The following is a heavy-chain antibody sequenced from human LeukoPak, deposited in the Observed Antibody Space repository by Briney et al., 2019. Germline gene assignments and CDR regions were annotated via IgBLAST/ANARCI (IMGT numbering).Heavy chain of an antibody. CDR1: GFTFGDYG. CDR3: TRSRRVYCGGDCYSFDY. V-gene: IGHV3-49*03. J-gene: IGHJ4*02. D-gene: IGHD2-21*02. Sequence: GGSLRLSCTVSGFTFGDYGMSWFRQAPGKGLEWVGFIRSKAYGGTTEYAASVKGRFTISRDDSKSIAYLQMNSLKTEDTAVYYCTRSRRVYCGGDCYSFDYWGQGTLVTVSP. CDR2: IRSKAYGGTT.